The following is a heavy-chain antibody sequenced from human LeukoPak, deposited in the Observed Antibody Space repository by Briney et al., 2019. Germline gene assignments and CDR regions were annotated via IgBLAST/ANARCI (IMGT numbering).Heavy chain of an antibody. CDR3: ARDLSFDSSGYVSDY. D-gene: IGHD3-22*01. Sequence: GASVKVSCKASGYTFTSYGISWVRQAPGQGLEWMGWISAYNGNTNYAQKLQGRVTMTTDTSTSTADMELRSLRSDDTAVYYCARDLSFDSSGYVSDYWGQGTLVTVSS. V-gene: IGHV1-18*01. J-gene: IGHJ4*02. CDR2: ISAYNGNT. CDR1: GYTFTSYG.